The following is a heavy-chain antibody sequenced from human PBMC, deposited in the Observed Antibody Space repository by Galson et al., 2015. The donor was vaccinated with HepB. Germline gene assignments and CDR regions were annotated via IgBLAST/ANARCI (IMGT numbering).Heavy chain of an antibody. D-gene: IGHD3-22*01. CDR1: GFTFSSYE. CDR3: ARDRGVVVITYYYGMDV. V-gene: IGHV3-48*03. J-gene: IGHJ6*02. Sequence: SLRLSCAASGFTFSSYEMNWVRQAPGKGLEWVSYISSSGSTIYYADSVKGRFTISRDNAKNSLYLQMNSLRAEDTAVYYCARDRGVVVITYYYGMDVWGQGTTVTVSS. CDR2: ISSSGSTI.